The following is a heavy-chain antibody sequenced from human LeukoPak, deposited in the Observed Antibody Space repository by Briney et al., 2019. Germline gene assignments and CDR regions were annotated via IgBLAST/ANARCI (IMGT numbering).Heavy chain of an antibody. CDR3: ARDFREVRGVIDY. CDR2: ISYDGSNK. J-gene: IGHJ4*02. Sequence: QSGGSLRLSCAASGFTFSSYAMHWVRQAPGKGLEWVAVISYDGSNKYYADSVKGRFTISRDNSKNTLYLQMNSLRAEDTAVYYGARDFREVRGVIDYWGQGTLVTVSS. CDR1: GFTFSSYA. V-gene: IGHV3-30-3*01. D-gene: IGHD3-10*01.